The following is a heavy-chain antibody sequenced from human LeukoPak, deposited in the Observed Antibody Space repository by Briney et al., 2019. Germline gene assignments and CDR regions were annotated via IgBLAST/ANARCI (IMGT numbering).Heavy chain of an antibody. CDR3: ARQEVVVAYYFDY. CDR2: IYYSGST. D-gene: IGHD2-15*01. Sequence: SETLSLTCTVSGGSISSGGYYWSWIRQHPGKGLEWIGYIYYSGSTYYNPSLKSRVTISVDTSKNQFSLKLSSVTAADTAVYYCARQEVVVAYYFDYWGQGTLVTVSS. V-gene: IGHV4-31*03. CDR1: GGSISSGGYY. J-gene: IGHJ4*02.